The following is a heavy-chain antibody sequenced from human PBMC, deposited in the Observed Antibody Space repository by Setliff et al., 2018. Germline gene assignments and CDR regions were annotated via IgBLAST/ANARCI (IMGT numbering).Heavy chain of an antibody. CDR1: GYIFTSYS. J-gene: IGHJ4*02. CDR3: ARAGAAPSGRKGVFEY. Sequence: ASVKVSCKASGYIFTSYSINWVRLAPGQGLEWMGWISPYNGDTNYAQNLQGRVTMTTDPSTSTAYMDLRSLSSDDTAVYYCARAGAAPSGRKGVFEYWGQGTLVTVSS. D-gene: IGHD1-26*01. CDR2: ISPYNGDT. V-gene: IGHV1-18*01.